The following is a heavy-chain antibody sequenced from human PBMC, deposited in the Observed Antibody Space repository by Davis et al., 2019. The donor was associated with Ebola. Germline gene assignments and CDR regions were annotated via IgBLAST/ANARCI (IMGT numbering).Heavy chain of an antibody. CDR1: GFTFTSYG. V-gene: IGHV3-30*12. J-gene: IGHJ6*03. Sequence: GESLKISCAVSGFTFTSYGMHWFRQAPGKGLEWVAAISYESVNKYYADSVKGRFHISRDNSQNTLYLQMNSLRDDDTAVYYCARVGPSGYSPGYMDVWGKGTTVTVSS. D-gene: IGHD3-3*01. CDR3: ARVGPSGYSPGYMDV. CDR2: ISYESVNK.